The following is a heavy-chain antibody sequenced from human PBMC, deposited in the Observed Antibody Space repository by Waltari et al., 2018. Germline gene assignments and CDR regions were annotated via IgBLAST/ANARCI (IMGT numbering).Heavy chain of an antibody. J-gene: IGHJ4*02. D-gene: IGHD2-2*01. CDR1: GFTFGAYG. CDR3: SKDSDAFYIDY. CDR2: IHHDEISK. Sequence: QVQLVESGGGVVQPGGSRRLSCAVSGFTFGAYGMPWVRQAPCKGLEWVSYIHHDEISKHYADSVKGRFTISRDNSKNTVYLHMDSLRAEDTALYYCSKDSDAFYIDYWGQGVLVTVSS. V-gene: IGHV3-30*02.